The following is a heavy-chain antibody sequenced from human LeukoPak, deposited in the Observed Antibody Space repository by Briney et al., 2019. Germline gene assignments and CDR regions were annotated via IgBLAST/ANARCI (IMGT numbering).Heavy chain of an antibody. Sequence: SQTLSLTCAVSGDSVFSNSAAWNWIRQSPSRGLGWLGRTYYRSRWFNDYALSVKSRIIIRPDTSKNHFTLQLNSVTPEDTAVYYCTRGDTPGGIYYYGMDVWGQGTAVTVSS. CDR2: TYYRSRWFN. CDR1: GDSVFSNSAA. D-gene: IGHD1-14*01. J-gene: IGHJ6*02. V-gene: IGHV6-1*01. CDR3: TRGDTPGGIYYYGMDV.